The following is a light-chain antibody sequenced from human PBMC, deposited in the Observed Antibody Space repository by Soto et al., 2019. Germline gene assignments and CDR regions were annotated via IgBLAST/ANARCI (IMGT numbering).Light chain of an antibody. V-gene: IGKV1-6*01. Sequence: AIEMTQSPSSLSAYVGDRVTITCRASQDIRNFLGWYQQKPGKAPNLLIYAASNLRSGVPSRFSGTGSGTDFTLTISSLQPEDFASYYCLQDSEYPYTFGQGTKLEIK. CDR3: LQDSEYPYT. CDR1: QDIRNF. CDR2: AAS. J-gene: IGKJ2*01.